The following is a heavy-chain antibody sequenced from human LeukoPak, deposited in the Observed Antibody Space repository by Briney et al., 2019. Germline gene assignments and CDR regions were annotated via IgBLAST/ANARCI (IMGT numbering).Heavy chain of an antibody. CDR3: ARDLNGYKFSGDY. D-gene: IGHD5-24*01. Sequence: GGSLRLSCAASGFTFSSYGMTWVRQAPGKGLEWVSYISSSSSTIYYADSVKGRFSISRDNAKNSLYLQMNSLRAEDTAVYYCARDLNGYKFSGDYWGQGTLVTVSS. CDR1: GFTFSSYG. J-gene: IGHJ4*02. CDR2: ISSSSSTI. V-gene: IGHV3-48*04.